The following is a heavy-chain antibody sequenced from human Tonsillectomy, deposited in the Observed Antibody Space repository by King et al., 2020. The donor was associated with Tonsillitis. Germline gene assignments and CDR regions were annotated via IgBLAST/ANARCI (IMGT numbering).Heavy chain of an antibody. CDR2: IIPILGIA. J-gene: IGHJ4*02. CDR3: ARDKGGNPEFDY. D-gene: IGHD4-23*01. CDR1: GGTFSSYA. V-gene: IGHV1-69*09. Sequence: QLVQSGAEVKKPGSSVKVSCKASGGTFSSYAISWVRQAPGQGLEWMGRIIPILGIANYAQKFQGRVTITADKSTSTAYMERSSLRSQDTAVYYCARDKGGNPEFDYWGQGSLVTVSS.